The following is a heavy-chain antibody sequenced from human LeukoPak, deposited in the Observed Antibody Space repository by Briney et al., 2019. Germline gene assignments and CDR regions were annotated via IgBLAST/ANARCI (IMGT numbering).Heavy chain of an antibody. Sequence: SSETLSLTCTVSGGSISSYYWSWIRQPPGKGLEWIGYIYYSGSTNYNPSLKSRVTISVDTSKNQFSLKLSSVTAADTAVYYCAREGVRGVIPDWGQGTLVTVSS. CDR3: AREGVRGVIPD. V-gene: IGHV4-59*12. J-gene: IGHJ4*02. D-gene: IGHD3-10*01. CDR2: IYYSGST. CDR1: GGSISSYY.